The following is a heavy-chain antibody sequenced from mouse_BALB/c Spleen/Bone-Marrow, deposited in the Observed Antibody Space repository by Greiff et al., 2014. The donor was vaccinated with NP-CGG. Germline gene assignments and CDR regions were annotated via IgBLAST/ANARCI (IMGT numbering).Heavy chain of an antibody. CDR1: GYAFSSSW. D-gene: IGHD2-3*01. J-gene: IGHJ2*01. CDR2: IYPGDGDT. CDR3: ARDGYVKRNYFDY. V-gene: IGHV1-82*01. Sequence: QVQLQQSGPELVKPGASVKISCKASGYAFSSSWMNWVKQRPGQGLEWIGRIYPGDGDTNYNGKFKGKATLTADKSSSTAYMQLSSLPSVDSAVYFCARDGYVKRNYFDYWGQGTPLTVSA.